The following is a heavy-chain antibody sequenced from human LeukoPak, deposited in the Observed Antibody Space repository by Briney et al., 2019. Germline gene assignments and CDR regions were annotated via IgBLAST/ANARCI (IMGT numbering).Heavy chain of an antibody. CDR1: GYTFTSYD. CDR2: MNPNSGNT. J-gene: IGHJ6*02. CDR3: ARGLTVDTAMVTDIQLSNSLYYYYGMDV. V-gene: IGHV1-8*01. Sequence: ASVKVSCKASGYTFTSYDINWVRQATGQGLEWMGWMNPNSGNTGYAQKFQGRVTMTRNTSISTAYMELSSLRSEDTAVYYCARGLTVDTAMVTDIQLSNSLYYYYGMDVWGQGTTVTVSS. D-gene: IGHD5-18*01.